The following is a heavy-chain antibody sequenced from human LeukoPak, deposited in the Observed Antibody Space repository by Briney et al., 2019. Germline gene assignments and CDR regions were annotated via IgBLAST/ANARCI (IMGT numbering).Heavy chain of an antibody. CDR2: IYYSGST. Sequence: PSETLSLTCTVSGGSLSSSSYYWGWIRQPPGKGLEWIGSIYYSGSTYYNPSLKSRVTISVDTSKNQFSLKLSSVTAADTAVYYCARYSSDYYGSGSYYNDYFDYWGQGTLVTVSS. J-gene: IGHJ4*02. CDR1: GGSLSSSSYY. V-gene: IGHV4-39*07. D-gene: IGHD3-10*01. CDR3: ARYSSDYYGSGSYYNDYFDY.